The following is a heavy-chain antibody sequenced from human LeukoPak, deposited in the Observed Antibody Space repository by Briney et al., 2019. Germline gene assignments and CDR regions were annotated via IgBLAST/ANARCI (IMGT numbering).Heavy chain of an antibody. J-gene: IGHJ4*02. CDR3: ARDLGQLFDY. V-gene: IGHV3-66*02. Sequence: GGSLRLSCAASGFTVSSNYMSLVRQAPGQGLEWVSVIYSGGSTYYADSVTGRFTISRDNSKNTLYLQMNSLRAEDTAVYYCARDLGQLFDYWGQGTLVTVSS. CDR1: GFTVSSNY. CDR2: IYSGGST. D-gene: IGHD2-21*01.